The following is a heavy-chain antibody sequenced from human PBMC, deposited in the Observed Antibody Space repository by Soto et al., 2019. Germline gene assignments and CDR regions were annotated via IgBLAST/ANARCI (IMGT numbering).Heavy chain of an antibody. J-gene: IGHJ5*02. CDR1: GGTFSSYA. CDR3: ARVPAAITGWFDP. D-gene: IGHD2-2*01. CDR2: IIPIFGTA. V-gene: IGHV1-69*13. Sequence: SVKVSCKASGGTFSSYAISWVRQAPGQGLEWMGGIIPIFGTANYAQKFQGRVTITADESTSTAYMELSSLRSEDTAVYYCARVPAAITGWFDPWGQGTLVTVSS.